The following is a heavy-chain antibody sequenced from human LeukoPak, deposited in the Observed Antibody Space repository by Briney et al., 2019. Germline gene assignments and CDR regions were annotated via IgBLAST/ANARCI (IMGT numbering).Heavy chain of an antibody. V-gene: IGHV4-59*08. CDR2: IYNSGST. Sequence: PSETLSLTCKVSGDSISRSYWSWIRQPPGRGLEWLGYIYNSGSTNYNPSLKSRATISVDTSKNQFSLNLRSVTAADTAVYYCARHGSVRSPLGPWGQGTLDTVSS. CDR1: GDSISRSY. D-gene: IGHD3-10*01. CDR3: ARHGSVRSPLGP. J-gene: IGHJ5*02.